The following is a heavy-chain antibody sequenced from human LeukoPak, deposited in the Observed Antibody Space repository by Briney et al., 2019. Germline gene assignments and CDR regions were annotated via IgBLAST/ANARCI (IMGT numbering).Heavy chain of an antibody. CDR2: ISSSSSYI. D-gene: IGHD1-26*01. J-gene: IGHJ4*02. V-gene: IGHV3-21*01. Sequence: GGSLRLSCAASGFTFSSHSMNWVRQAPGKGLEWVSSISSSSSYIYYADSVKGRFTISRDNAKNSLYLQMNSLRAEDTAVYYCARRYSGSYYDFDYWGQGTLVTVSS. CDR3: ARRYSGSYYDFDY. CDR1: GFTFSSHS.